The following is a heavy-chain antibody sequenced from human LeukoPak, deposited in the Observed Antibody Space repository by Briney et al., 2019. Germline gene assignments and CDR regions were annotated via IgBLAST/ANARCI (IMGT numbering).Heavy chain of an antibody. CDR3: ARGQAPAPHYYYMDV. CDR1: GYTFTSYG. J-gene: IGHJ6*03. CDR2: ISAYNGNT. V-gene: IGHV1-18*01. Sequence: GASVKVSCKASGYTFTSYGIRWVRQAPGQGLEWMGWISAYNGNTNYAQKLQGRVTMTTDTSTSTAYMELRSLRSDDTAVYYCARGQAPAPHYYYMDVWGKGTTVTVSS.